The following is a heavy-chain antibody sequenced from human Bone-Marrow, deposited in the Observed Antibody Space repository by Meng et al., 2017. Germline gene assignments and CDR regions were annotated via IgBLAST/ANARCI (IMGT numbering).Heavy chain of an antibody. CDR1: GFTFSSYG. CDR2: ICYDGSTK. J-gene: IGHJ4*02. D-gene: IGHD3-10*01. CDR3: ARDDVVRGVIYSLVDY. Sequence: GESLKISCASSGFTFSSYGMHWVRTAPGKGLEWVAVICYDGSTKYDADSVKGLFTISRDNSKNTLYLQRNSLRAEETVVYYWARDDVVRGVIYSLVDYWGQGTMVTVSS. V-gene: IGHV3-33*01.